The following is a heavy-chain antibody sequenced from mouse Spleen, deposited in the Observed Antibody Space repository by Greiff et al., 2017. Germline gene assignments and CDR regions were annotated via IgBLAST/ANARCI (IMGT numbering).Heavy chain of an antibody. V-gene: IGHV1-64*01. D-gene: IGHD1-1*01. Sequence: QVQLQQPGAELVKPGASVKLSCKASGYTFTSYWMHWVKQRPGQGLEWIGMIHPNSGSTNYNEKFKSKATLTVDKSSSTAYMQLSSLTSEDSAVYYCARRRDYYDGSSYAMDYWGQGTSVTVSS. J-gene: IGHJ4*01. CDR3: ARRRDYYDGSSYAMDY. CDR1: GYTFTSYW. CDR2: IHPNSGST.